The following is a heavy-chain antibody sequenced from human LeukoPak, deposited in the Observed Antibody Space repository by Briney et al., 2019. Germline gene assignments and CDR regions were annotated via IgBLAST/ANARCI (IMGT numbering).Heavy chain of an antibody. CDR3: ATEGFDP. CDR2: IRYDGSDK. Sequence: PGGSLRLSCAASGVTFSRYGMHWVRQAPGKGLEWVSFIRYDGSDKYYVDSVKGRFTISRDNSKNTLYLQLNSLSVEDTAVYYCATEGFDPWGQGTLVTVSS. J-gene: IGHJ5*02. CDR1: GVTFSRYG. V-gene: IGHV3-30*02.